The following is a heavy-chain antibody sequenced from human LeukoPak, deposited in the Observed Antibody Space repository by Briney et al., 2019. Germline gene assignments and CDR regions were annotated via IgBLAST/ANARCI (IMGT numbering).Heavy chain of an antibody. V-gene: IGHV4-34*01. D-gene: IGHD3-10*02. CDR3: ARGYVYFDY. Sequence: SETLSLTCAVYGGSFSGYYWSWIRQPPGKGLEWIGEINHSGSTNYNLSLKSRVTISVDTSKNQFSLKLSSVTAADTAVYYCARGYVYFDYWGQGTLVTVSS. CDR2: INHSGST. J-gene: IGHJ4*02. CDR1: GGSFSGYY.